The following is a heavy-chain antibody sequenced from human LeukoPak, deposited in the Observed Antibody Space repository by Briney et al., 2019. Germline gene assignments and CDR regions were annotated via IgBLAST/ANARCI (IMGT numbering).Heavy chain of an antibody. Sequence: ASVKVSCKASGYTFTAFYMHWVRQAPGQGLEWMGWINPNSGGTNYAQKFQGWVTMTRDTSISTAYMELSRLRSDDTAVYYCARGDNYGDSPVDYRGQGTLVTVSS. V-gene: IGHV1-2*04. J-gene: IGHJ4*02. D-gene: IGHD4-17*01. CDR2: INPNSGGT. CDR3: ARGDNYGDSPVDY. CDR1: GYTFTAFY.